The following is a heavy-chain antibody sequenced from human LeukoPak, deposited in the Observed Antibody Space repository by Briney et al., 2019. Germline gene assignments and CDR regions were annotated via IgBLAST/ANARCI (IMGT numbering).Heavy chain of an antibody. J-gene: IGHJ4*02. CDR3: ARGVVAATPFDY. CDR1: GGTFSSYA. Sequence: SVKVSCKASGGTFSSYAISWVRQAPGQGLEWMGGIIPIFGTANYAQKFQGRVTITADESTSTAYMELSSLRSEDTAVYYCARGVVAATPFDYWGQGTLVTVSS. V-gene: IGHV1-69*13. D-gene: IGHD2-15*01. CDR2: IIPIFGTA.